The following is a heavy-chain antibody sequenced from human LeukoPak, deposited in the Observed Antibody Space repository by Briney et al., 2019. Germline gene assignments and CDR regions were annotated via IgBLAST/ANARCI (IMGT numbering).Heavy chain of an antibody. CDR1: GFTFSSYN. D-gene: IGHD1-26*01. V-gene: IGHV3-21*01. CDR3: AREGVGATTNYFDY. J-gene: IGHJ4*02. CDR2: ISSSSSYI. Sequence: PGGSLRLSCAASGFTFSSYNMNWVRQAPGKGLEWVSSISSSSSYIYYADSVKGRFTISRDNAKNSLYLRMNSLRAEDTAVYYCAREGVGATTNYFDYWGQGTLVTVSS.